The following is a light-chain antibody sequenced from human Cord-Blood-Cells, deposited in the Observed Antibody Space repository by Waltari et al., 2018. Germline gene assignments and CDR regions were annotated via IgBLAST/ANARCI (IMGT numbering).Light chain of an antibody. CDR2: DVS. J-gene: IGLJ2*01. CDR3: CSYAGSYTFVV. V-gene: IGLV2-11*01. CDR1: SSDVGGYNY. Sequence: QSALTQPRSVSGSPGQSVTISCTGTSSDVGGYNYVSWYQQHPGKAPKRMIYDVSKRPSGVPDRFTGSKSGNTASQTISGLQAEDEADYYCCSYAGSYTFVVFGGGTKLTVL.